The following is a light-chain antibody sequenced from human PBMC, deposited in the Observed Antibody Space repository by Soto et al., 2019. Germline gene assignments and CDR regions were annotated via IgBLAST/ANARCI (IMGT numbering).Light chain of an antibody. J-gene: IGKJ2*01. V-gene: IGKV3-20*01. CDR1: QRVSSNY. CDR3: QQYRSSLYT. Sequence: EMVLTQSPGTLSLSPGERATLSCRASQRVSSNYLAWYQQKPGQAPRLLIYGVSGRPTGIPDRFSGSGSGTEFTLTISRLEPEDFAVYYCQQYRSSLYTFGQGTKLQIK. CDR2: GVS.